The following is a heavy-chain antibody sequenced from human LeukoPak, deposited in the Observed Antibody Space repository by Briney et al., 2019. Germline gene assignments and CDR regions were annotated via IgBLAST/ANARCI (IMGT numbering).Heavy chain of an antibody. J-gene: IGHJ4*02. CDR2: ISSNGGST. Sequence: TGGSLRLSCAAFGFTFSSYDMSWVRQAPGKGLEYVSAISSNGGSTYYADSVKGRFTISRDNSKNTLYLQMSSLRAEDTAVYYCVKDRVSISSSGYFDYWGQGTLVTVSS. CDR1: GFTFSSYD. CDR3: VKDRVSISSSGYFDY. V-gene: IGHV3-64D*06. D-gene: IGHD6-13*01.